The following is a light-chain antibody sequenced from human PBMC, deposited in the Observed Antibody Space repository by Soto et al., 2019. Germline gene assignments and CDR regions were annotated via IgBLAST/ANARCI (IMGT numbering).Light chain of an antibody. J-gene: IGLJ3*02. CDR2: EAT. CDR3: SSSVRRRTWV. Sequence: QSALTQPASVSGYPGQSITISCTGASSDVENNNVVSWYQQHPGKAPKLLIYEATKRPSGVSNRFSGSKSGDTASLTISGLQAEDEADYFCSSSVRRRTWVFGGGTKLTVL. CDR1: SSDVENNNV. V-gene: IGLV2-23*01.